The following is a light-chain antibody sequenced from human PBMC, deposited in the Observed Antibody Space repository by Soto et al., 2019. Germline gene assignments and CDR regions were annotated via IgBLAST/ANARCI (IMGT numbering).Light chain of an antibody. CDR2: EVT. J-gene: IGLJ1*01. CDR3: ASYAGTKLFV. V-gene: IGLV2-8*01. CDR1: SSDVGFYNF. Sequence: QSALTQPPSASGSPGQSLTISCTGTSSDVGFYNFVSWYQQRPGKAPKLVIYEVTKRPSGAPDRFSGSKSGSTASLTVSGLQADDEADYYCASYAGTKLFVXGSGTKAPS.